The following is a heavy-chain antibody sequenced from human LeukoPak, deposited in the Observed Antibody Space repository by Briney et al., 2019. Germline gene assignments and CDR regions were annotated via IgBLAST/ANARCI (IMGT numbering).Heavy chain of an antibody. CDR1: GFTFSDYW. CDR3: ARDDSTTVTPNVPHLYYYYGMDV. CDR2: ISSSSSTI. V-gene: IGHV3-48*01. J-gene: IGHJ6*02. D-gene: IGHD4-11*01. Sequence: GGSLRLSCAASGFTFSDYWMNWVRQAPGKGLEWVSYISSSSSTIYYADSVKGRFTISRDNAKNSLYLQMNSLRAEDTAVYYCARDDSTTVTPNVPHLYYYYGMDVWGQGTTVTVSS.